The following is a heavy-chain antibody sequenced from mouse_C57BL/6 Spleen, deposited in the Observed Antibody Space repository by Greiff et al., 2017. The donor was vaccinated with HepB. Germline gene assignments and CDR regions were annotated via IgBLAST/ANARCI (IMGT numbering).Heavy chain of an antibody. Sequence: EVHLVESGGGLVKPGGSLKLSCAASGFTFSDYGMHWVRQAPEKGLEWVAYISSGSSTIYYADTVKGRFTISRDNAKNTLFLQMTSLRSEDTAMYYCARVPYYDYDDGLAWFAYWGQGTLVTVSA. CDR3: ARVPYYDYDDGLAWFAY. CDR1: GFTFSDYG. V-gene: IGHV5-17*01. D-gene: IGHD2-4*01. CDR2: ISSGSSTI. J-gene: IGHJ3*01.